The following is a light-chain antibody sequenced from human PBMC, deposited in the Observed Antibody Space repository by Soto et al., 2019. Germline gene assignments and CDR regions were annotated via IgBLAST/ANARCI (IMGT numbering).Light chain of an antibody. CDR2: GAS. V-gene: IGKV3-15*01. Sequence: EIVMTQSPATLSVSPGERATLSCRASQSVHNNLAWYQQKPGQAPRLLIYGASTRATGIPARFSGSGSGTEFTLTISSLQSEDFAVYFCQQYNNWPPVTFGPGTKVDIK. J-gene: IGKJ3*01. CDR1: QSVHNN. CDR3: QQYNNWPPVT.